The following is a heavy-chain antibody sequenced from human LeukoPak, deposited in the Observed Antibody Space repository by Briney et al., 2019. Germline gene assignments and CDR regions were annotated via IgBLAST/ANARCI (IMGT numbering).Heavy chain of an antibody. V-gene: IGHV3-21*01. J-gene: IGHJ6*03. Sequence: GGSLRLSCAASGFTFSDYGLGWVRQAAGKGLEWVSSINSSGTYIFYADSVKGRFTISRDNAKNSLYLQMDSLGPEDTAVYYCARDPYSGNYGNDYYYYMDVWGKGTTVTVSS. CDR3: ARDPYSGNYGNDYYYYMDV. CDR1: GFTFSDYG. D-gene: IGHD1-26*01. CDR2: INSSGTYI.